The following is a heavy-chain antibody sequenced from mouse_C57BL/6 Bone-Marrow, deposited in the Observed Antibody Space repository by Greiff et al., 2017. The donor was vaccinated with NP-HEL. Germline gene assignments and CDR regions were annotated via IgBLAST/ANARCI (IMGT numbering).Heavy chain of an antibody. CDR3: ARRLVTTVVGGLDY. J-gene: IGHJ2*01. CDR2: IGPGSGST. D-gene: IGHD1-1*01. V-gene: IGHV1-77*01. CDR1: GYTFTDYY. Sequence: QVQLQQSGAELVKPGASVKISCKASGYTFTDYYITWVQQRPGQGLEWVGKIGPGSGSTYYNEKFKGKATLTSDKSSSTAYMQLSSLTSEDSAVDFCARRLVTTVVGGLDYWGQGTTLTVSS.